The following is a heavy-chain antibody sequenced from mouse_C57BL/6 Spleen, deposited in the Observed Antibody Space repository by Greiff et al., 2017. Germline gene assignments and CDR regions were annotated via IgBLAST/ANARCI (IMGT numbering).Heavy chain of an antibody. J-gene: IGHJ4*01. CDR1: GYTFTSYW. CDR2: IDPADSYT. V-gene: IGHV1-69*01. D-gene: IGHD1-1*02. Sequence: QVQLQQPGAELVMPGASVKLSCKASGYTFTSYWMHWVKQRPGQGLEWIGEIDPADSYTNYNQKFKGKSTLTVDKSSSTAYMQLSSLTAEDSAVYYCGRYHYEGDYWGQGTSVTVSS. CDR3: GRYHYEGDY.